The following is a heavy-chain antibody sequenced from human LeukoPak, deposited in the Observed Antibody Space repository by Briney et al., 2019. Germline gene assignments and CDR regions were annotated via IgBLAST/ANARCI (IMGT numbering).Heavy chain of an antibody. CDR3: ARGGRWIQLWYADY. J-gene: IGHJ4*02. V-gene: IGHV4-4*07. CDR2: IYTSGST. D-gene: IGHD5-18*01. CDR1: GGSISSYY. Sequence: SETLSLTCTVSGGSISSYYWSWIRQPAGKGLEWIGRIYTSGSTNYNPSPKSRVTMSVDTSKNQFSLKLSSVTAADTAVYYCARGGRWIQLWYADYWGQGTLVTVSS.